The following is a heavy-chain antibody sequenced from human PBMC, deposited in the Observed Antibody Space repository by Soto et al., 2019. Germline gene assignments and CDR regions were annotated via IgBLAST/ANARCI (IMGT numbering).Heavy chain of an antibody. CDR3: ARANWNDEPAAFDI. V-gene: IGHV1-2*04. CDR2: INPNSGGT. D-gene: IGHD1-20*01. CDR1: GYTFTGYY. J-gene: IGHJ3*02. Sequence: ASVKVSCKASGYTFTGYYMHWVRQAPGQGLEWMGWINPNSGGTNYAQKFQGWVTMTRDTSISTAYMELSRLRSDDTAVYYCARANWNDEPAAFDIWGQGTMVT.